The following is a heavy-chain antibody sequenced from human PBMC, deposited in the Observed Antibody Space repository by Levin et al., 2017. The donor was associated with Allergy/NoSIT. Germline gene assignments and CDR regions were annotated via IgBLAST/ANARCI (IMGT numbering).Heavy chain of an antibody. CDR1: GYTFSNFG. CDR3: ARNGTGGPDHDHQPLDV. D-gene: IGHD2-2*01. Sequence: GESLKISCKTSGYTFSNFGITWVRQASGQGPEWVGWIGGHNGYSKYAQKFQGRVTLTTDPSTSTAYMELKSLRSDDTGIYYGARNGTGGPDHDHQPLDVWGQGTTVTVSS. CDR2: IGGHNGYS. V-gene: IGHV1-18*01. J-gene: IGHJ6*01.